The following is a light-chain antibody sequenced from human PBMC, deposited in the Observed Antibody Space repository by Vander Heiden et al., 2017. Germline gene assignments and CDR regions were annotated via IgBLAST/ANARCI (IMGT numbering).Light chain of an antibody. Sequence: EIVLTPSPGTLSLSPGERATLPCRASQSVSSSYLAWYQQKPGQASRLLIYGASSRATGIPDRFSGSGSGTDFTLTISRQEPEDFAVYYCQQYGSSPWTFGQGTKVEIK. V-gene: IGKV3-20*01. J-gene: IGKJ1*01. CDR2: GAS. CDR3: QQYGSSPWT. CDR1: QSVSSSY.